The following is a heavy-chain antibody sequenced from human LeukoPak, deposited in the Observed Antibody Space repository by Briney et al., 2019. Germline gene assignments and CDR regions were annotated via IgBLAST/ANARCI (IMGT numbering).Heavy chain of an antibody. J-gene: IGHJ4*02. CDR2: FGGTGAGI. D-gene: IGHD1-26*01. Sequence: GGSLRLSCAASGFTFSTFGMSWVRQAPGKGLEWVSTFGGTGAGIYYADSVKGRFTVSRDNSKNTLYLQMNSQRGEDTAIYYCAKSGPYFYESWGQGTLVTVSS. V-gene: IGHV3-23*01. CDR3: AKSGPYFYES. CDR1: GFTFSTFG.